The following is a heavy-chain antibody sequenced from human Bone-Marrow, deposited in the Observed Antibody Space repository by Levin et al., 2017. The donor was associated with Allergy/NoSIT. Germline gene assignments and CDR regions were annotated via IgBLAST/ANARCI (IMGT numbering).Heavy chain of an antibody. CDR2: IHSNYGDT. J-gene: IGHJ6*02. V-gene: IGHV1-2*02. Sequence: GGSLRLSCKASGYVFTDYYIHWVRQAPGQGLEWMGWIHSNYGDTQYDRKLLDRVTLTTDPSMNTVYMELAGLTAADTAMYYCAREIAIVVPGSVYAMDVWGQGTTVIVSS. D-gene: IGHD3-22*01. CDR1: GYVFTDYY. CDR3: AREIAIVVPGSVYAMDV.